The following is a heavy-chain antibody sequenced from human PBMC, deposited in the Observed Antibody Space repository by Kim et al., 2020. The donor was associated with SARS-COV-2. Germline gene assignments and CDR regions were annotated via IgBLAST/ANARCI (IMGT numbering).Heavy chain of an antibody. V-gene: IGHV4-59*09. Sequence: YNPSPKSRVTISVDTSKNQFSLKLSSVTAADTAVYYCARGTDSSSWYDYWGQGTLVTVSS. D-gene: IGHD6-13*01. J-gene: IGHJ4*02. CDR3: ARGTDSSSWYDY.